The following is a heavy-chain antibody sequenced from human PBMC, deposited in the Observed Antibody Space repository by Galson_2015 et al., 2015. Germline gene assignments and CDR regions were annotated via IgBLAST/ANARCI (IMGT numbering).Heavy chain of an antibody. CDR3: AGCYYDISGYFSGFDP. J-gene: IGHJ5*02. V-gene: IGHV3-7*01. Sequence: SLRLSCAASGFTFSIYWMSWVRQAPGKGLEWVANIKQDGGGKYYVDSVKGRFTISRDNAKKSLYLQMNSLRAEDTAVYYCAGCYYDISGYFSGFDPWGQGTLVTVSS. CDR1: GFTFSIYW. CDR2: IKQDGGGK. D-gene: IGHD3-22*01.